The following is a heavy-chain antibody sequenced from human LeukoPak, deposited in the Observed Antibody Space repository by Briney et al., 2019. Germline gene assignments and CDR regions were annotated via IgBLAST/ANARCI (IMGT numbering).Heavy chain of an antibody. J-gene: IGHJ1*01. V-gene: IGHV3-21*01. D-gene: IGHD5-12*01. Sequence: GGSLRLSCAASGFTFSSYSMNWVRQAPGKGLEWVSSISSSSSYIYYADSVKGRFTISRGNAKNSLYLQMNSLRAEDTAVYYCARDSPGWIGNWGQGTLVTVSS. CDR2: ISSSSSYI. CDR3: ARDSPGWIGN. CDR1: GFTFSSYS.